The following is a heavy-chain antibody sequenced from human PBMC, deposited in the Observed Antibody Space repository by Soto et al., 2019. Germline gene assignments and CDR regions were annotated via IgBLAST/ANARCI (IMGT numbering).Heavy chain of an antibody. V-gene: IGHV4-31*03. D-gene: IGHD3-22*01. CDR1: GGSISSGGYY. CDR3: ARDSSYDSSGYYQYNWFDP. Sequence: QVQLQESGPGLVKPSQTLSLTCTVSGGSISSGGYYWSWIRQHPGKGLEWIGYIYYSGSTYYNPSLKSRVTTSVDTSKNQFSLKLSSVTAADTAVYYGARDSSYDSSGYYQYNWFDPWGQGTLVTVSS. CDR2: IYYSGST. J-gene: IGHJ5*02.